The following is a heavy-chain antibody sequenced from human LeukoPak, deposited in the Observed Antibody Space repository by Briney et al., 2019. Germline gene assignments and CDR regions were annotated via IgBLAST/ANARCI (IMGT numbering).Heavy chain of an antibody. CDR1: GFTLSNHA. Sequence: GGSLRLSCAASGFTLSNHAMIWVRQAPGKGLEWVSSISGSGAMTYYADSVKGRFTISRDNAMDRLYLQMNSLRADDTAVYYCARGPTPYDSSGYYYYYYYMDVWGKGTTVTISS. D-gene: IGHD3-22*01. V-gene: IGHV3-23*01. J-gene: IGHJ6*03. CDR2: ISGSGAMT. CDR3: ARGPTPYDSSGYYYYYYYMDV.